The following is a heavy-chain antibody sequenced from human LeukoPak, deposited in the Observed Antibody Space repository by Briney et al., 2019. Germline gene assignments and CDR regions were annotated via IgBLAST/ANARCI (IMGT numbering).Heavy chain of an antibody. D-gene: IGHD6-19*01. CDR2: IRYDGSNK. Sequence: PGGSLRLSCAASGFTFSDYYMSWIRQAPGKGLEWVAFIRYDGSNKYYADSVKGRFTISRDNSKNTLYLQMNSLRSEDTAVYYCAREFGSSGALGYWGQGTLVTVSS. CDR3: AREFGSSGALGY. V-gene: IGHV3-30*02. J-gene: IGHJ4*02. CDR1: GFTFSDYY.